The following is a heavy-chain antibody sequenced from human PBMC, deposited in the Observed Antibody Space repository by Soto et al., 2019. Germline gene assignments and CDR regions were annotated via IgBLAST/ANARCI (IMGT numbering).Heavy chain of an antibody. CDR3: ARGARIAAAANYFDY. J-gene: IGHJ4*02. D-gene: IGHD6-13*01. Sequence: GGSLRLSCAASGFTFSSYDMHWVRQATGKGLEWVSAIGTAGDPYYPGSVKGRFTISRENAKNSLYLQMNSLRAGDTAVYYCARGARIAAAANYFDYWGQGTLVTVSS. CDR2: IGTAGDP. V-gene: IGHV3-13*05. CDR1: GFTFSSYD.